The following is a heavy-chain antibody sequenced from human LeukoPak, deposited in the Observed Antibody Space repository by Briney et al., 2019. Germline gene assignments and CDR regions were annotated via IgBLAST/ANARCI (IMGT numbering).Heavy chain of an antibody. Sequence: SETLSLTCTISGDSINGHYWSWIRQPPGKRLEWIGDIHYKVSTNYNLSLKSRVTISVDTSKNHLFLNLTSVLAADTAIYYCARRDTGWNYCDYWGQGILVTVSS. CDR2: IHYKVST. V-gene: IGHV4-59*08. J-gene: IGHJ4*02. D-gene: IGHD6-19*01. CDR3: ARRDTGWNYCDY. CDR1: GDSINGHY.